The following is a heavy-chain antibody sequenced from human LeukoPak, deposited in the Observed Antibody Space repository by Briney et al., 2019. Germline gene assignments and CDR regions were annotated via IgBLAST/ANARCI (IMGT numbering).Heavy chain of an antibody. CDR3: ASVGGPKTYYDFWSGYDFDY. Sequence: GRSLRLSCAASGFTFSSYGMHWVRQAPGKGLEWVAVISYDGGNKYYADSVKGRFTISRDNSKNTLYLQMNSLRAEDTAVYYCASVGGPKTYYDFWSGYDFDYWGQGTLVTVSS. CDR1: GFTFSSYG. V-gene: IGHV3-30*03. D-gene: IGHD3-3*01. J-gene: IGHJ4*02. CDR2: ISYDGGNK.